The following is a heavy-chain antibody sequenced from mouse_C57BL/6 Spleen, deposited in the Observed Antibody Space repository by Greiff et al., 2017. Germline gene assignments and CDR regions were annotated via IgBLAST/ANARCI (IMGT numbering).Heavy chain of an antibody. CDR2: INPSSGYT. CDR1: GYTFTSYT. Sequence: QVQLKESGAELARPGASVKMSCKASGYTFTSYTMHWVKQRPGQGLEWIGYINPSSGYTKYNQKFKDKATLTADKSSSTAYMQLSSLTSEDSAVYYCATNEPPDYWGQGTTLTVSS. CDR3: ATNEPPDY. V-gene: IGHV1-4*01. J-gene: IGHJ2*01.